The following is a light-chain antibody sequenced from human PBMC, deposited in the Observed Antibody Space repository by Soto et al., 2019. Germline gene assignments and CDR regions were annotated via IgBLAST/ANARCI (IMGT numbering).Light chain of an antibody. Sequence: QCALTQPASVSGSPGQSSTISCTGTSSDVGGYNYVSWYQQHPGKAPKLMIYDVSNRPSGVSNRFSGSKSGNTASLTISGLQAEDEADYYCRSYTNSSLGVFGTGTKVTVL. J-gene: IGLJ1*01. V-gene: IGLV2-14*01. CDR3: RSYTNSSLGV. CDR1: SSDVGGYNY. CDR2: DVS.